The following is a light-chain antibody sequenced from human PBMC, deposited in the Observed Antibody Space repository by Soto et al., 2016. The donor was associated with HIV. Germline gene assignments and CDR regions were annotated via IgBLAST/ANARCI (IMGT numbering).Light chain of an antibody. Sequence: DIQLTQSPSFLSASVGDRVTITCRASQGISSYLAWYQQKPGKAPKLLIYAASTLQSGVPSRFSGSGSGTEFTLTISSLQPEDFATYYCRQLNTYPRALTFGGGTKVEIK. CDR2: AAS. J-gene: IGKJ4*01. V-gene: IGKV1-9*01. CDR3: RQLNTYPRALT. CDR1: QGISSY.